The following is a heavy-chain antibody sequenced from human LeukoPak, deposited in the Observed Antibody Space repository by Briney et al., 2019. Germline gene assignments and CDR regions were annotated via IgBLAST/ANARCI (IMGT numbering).Heavy chain of an antibody. D-gene: IGHD2-2*01. Sequence: GRSLRLSCAASGFTFSSYAMHWVRQAPGKGLEWVAVISYDGSNKYYADSVKGRFTISRDNSKNTLYLQMNSLRAEDTAVYYCARAYQRRSGVRYYGMDVWGQGTTVTVSS. CDR3: ARAYQRRSGVRYYGMDV. J-gene: IGHJ6*02. CDR1: GFTFSSYA. CDR2: ISYDGSNK. V-gene: IGHV3-30-3*01.